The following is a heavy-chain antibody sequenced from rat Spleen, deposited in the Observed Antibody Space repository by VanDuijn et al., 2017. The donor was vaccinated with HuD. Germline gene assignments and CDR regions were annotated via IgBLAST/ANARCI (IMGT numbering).Heavy chain of an antibody. CDR1: GFTFSDYG. V-gene: IGHV5S13*01. J-gene: IGHJ2*01. CDR2: ISTGGGNT. Sequence: EVQLVESGGGLVQPGRSLKLSCAASGFTFSDYGMAWVRQAPTKGLEWVASISTGGGNTYYRDSVKGRFTISRDNAKSTLSLQMDSLRSEDTATYYCARRHYGYTDYFDYWGQGVMVTVSS. CDR3: ARRHYGYTDYFDY. D-gene: IGHD1-9*01.